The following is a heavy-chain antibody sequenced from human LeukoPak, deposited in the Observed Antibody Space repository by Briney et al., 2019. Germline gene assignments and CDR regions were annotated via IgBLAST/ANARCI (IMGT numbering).Heavy chain of an antibody. CDR2: INHSGST. Sequence: SETLSLTCAVYGGSFSGYYWSWIRQPPGKGLEWIGEINHSGSTNYNPSLKSRVTISVDTSKNQFSLKLSSVTAADTAVYYCARAEPSYIVVVVAATRGGYMDVCGQGTTVTVSS. J-gene: IGHJ6*02. CDR3: ARAEPSYIVVVVAATRGGYMDV. V-gene: IGHV4-34*01. D-gene: IGHD2-15*01. CDR1: GGSFSGYY.